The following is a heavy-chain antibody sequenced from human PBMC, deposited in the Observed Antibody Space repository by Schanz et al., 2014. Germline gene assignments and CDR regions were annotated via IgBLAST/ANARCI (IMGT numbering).Heavy chain of an antibody. D-gene: IGHD5-12*01. CDR1: GFTFTNSD. J-gene: IGHJ4*02. CDR2: IRYDGNKQ. Sequence: DLAESGGGVIQPGGSLRLSCAASGFTFTNSDMHWVRQAPGKGLEWVAFIRYDGNKQHYIDAVKGRFTISRDNSKNTLYLQVNSMRTEDTAVYYCAKGRGYSGYGIDSWGQGTLVTVSS. CDR3: AKGRGYSGYGIDS. V-gene: IGHV3-30*02.